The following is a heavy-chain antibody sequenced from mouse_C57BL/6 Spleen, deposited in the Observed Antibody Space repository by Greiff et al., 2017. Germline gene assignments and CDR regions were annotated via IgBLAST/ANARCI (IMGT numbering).Heavy chain of an antibody. J-gene: IGHJ2*01. V-gene: IGHV1-85*01. Sequence: QVQLQQSGPELVKPGASVKLSCKASGYTFTSYDINWVKQRPGQGLEWIGWIYPRDGSTKYNEKFKGKATLTVDTSSSTAYLELHSLTSEDSAVYYCARTITTVVATNFDYWGQGTTLTVSS. CDR3: ARTITTVVATNFDY. CDR2: IYPRDGST. CDR1: GYTFTSYD. D-gene: IGHD1-1*01.